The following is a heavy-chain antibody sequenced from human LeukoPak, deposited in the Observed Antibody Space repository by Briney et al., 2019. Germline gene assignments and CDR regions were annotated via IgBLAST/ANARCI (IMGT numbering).Heavy chain of an antibody. Sequence: SGTLSLTCAVSGGSISSSNWWSWVRQPPGKGLEWIGEINHSGSTNYNPSLKSRVTISVDTSKNQFSLKLSSVTAADTAVYYCARGPKQADWGQGTLVTVSS. V-gene: IGHV4-4*02. D-gene: IGHD1/OR15-1a*01. CDR1: GGSISSSNW. CDR3: ARGPKQAD. J-gene: IGHJ4*02. CDR2: INHSGST.